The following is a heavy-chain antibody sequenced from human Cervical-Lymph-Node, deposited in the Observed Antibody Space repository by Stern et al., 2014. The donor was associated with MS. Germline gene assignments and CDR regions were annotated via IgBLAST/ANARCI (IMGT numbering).Heavy chain of an antibody. CDR3: ATGGNYSPPRNY. D-gene: IGHD4-11*01. Sequence: MQLVESGAEVKKPGASVKVSCKVSGYTLTELSMHWVRQAPGKGLEWMGGFDPEDGETIYAQKFQGRVTMTEDTSTDTAYMELSSLRSEDTAVYYCATGGNYSPPRNYWGQGTLVTVSS. CDR1: GYTLTELS. CDR2: FDPEDGET. V-gene: IGHV1-24*01. J-gene: IGHJ4*02.